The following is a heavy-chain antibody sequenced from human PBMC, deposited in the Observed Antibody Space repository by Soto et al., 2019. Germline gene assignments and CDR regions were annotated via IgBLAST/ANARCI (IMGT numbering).Heavy chain of an antibody. CDR3: ARHRGAAAGTTLDYYYYGMDV. D-gene: IGHD6-13*01. CDR2: INPNSGGT. V-gene: IGHV1-2*04. CDR1: GYTFTGYY. Sequence: ASVKVSCKASGYTFTGYYMHWVRQAPGQGLEWMGWINPNSGGTNYAQKFQGWVTMTRDTSISTAYMELSRLRSDDTAVYYCARHRGAAAGTTLDYYYYGMDVWGQGTTVTVSS. J-gene: IGHJ6*02.